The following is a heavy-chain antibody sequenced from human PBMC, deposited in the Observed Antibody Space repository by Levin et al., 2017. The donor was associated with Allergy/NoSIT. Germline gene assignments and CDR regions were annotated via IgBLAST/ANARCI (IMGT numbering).Heavy chain of an antibody. Sequence: ASVKVSCKASGYTFTGYYMHWVRQAPGQGLEWMGRINPNSGGTNYAQKFQGRVTMTRDTSISTAYMELSRLRSDDTAVYYCARRLQITMVQGVDAFDIWGQGTMVTVSS. V-gene: IGHV1-2*06. CDR3: ARRLQITMVQGVDAFDI. CDR2: INPNSGGT. CDR1: GYTFTGYY. D-gene: IGHD3-10*01. J-gene: IGHJ3*02.